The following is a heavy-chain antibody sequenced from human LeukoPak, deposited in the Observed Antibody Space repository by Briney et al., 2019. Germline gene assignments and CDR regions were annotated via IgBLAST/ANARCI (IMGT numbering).Heavy chain of an antibody. V-gene: IGHV5-10-1*01. CDR3: ARRLIVVVNKAFDI. J-gene: IGHJ3*02. D-gene: IGHD3-22*01. CDR2: IDPSDSYT. CDR1: GYSFTSYW. Sequence: GESLKISCKGSGYSFTSYWISWVRQMPGKGLEWMGRIDPSDSYTNYSPSFQGHVTISADKSFSTAYLQWSSLKASDTAMYYCARRLIVVVNKAFDIWGQGTMVTVSS.